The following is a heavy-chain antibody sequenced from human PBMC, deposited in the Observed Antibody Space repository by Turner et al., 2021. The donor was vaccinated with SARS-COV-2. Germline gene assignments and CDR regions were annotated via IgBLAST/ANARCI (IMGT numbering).Heavy chain of an antibody. CDR3: ARHDSRITNIIVVPRNWFDP. Sequence: QLQLQESGPGLVKPSETLSLTCTVSGASIGSSRTYWGWIRQPPGKGLEWIGSINYSGRTYYKSSLKSRVTISVDTSKNQISLKLSTVTAADTAKYYCARHDSRITNIIVVPRNWFDPWGQGTLVTVSS. V-gene: IGHV4-39*01. J-gene: IGHJ5*02. CDR2: INYSGRT. CDR1: GASIGSSRTY. D-gene: IGHD3-22*01.